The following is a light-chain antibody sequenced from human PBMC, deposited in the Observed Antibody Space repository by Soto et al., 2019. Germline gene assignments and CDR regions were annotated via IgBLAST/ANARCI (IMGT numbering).Light chain of an antibody. CDR2: GAS. CDR3: QKYSSAPPLFT. J-gene: IGKJ3*01. Sequence: DFQMTQSPSSLSASVGDRVTITCRASQGISNYLAWYQQKPGKVPKLLIYGASTLQSGVPSRFNGSGSGTDFTLTISILQPEDAATYYCQKYSSAPPLFTFGPGHKVDIK. V-gene: IGKV1-27*01. CDR1: QGISNY.